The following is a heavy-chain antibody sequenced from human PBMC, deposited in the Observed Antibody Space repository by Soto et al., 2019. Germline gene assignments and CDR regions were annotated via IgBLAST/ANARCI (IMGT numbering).Heavy chain of an antibody. Sequence: PGRSLRLSCAASGLTFSSYAMHWVRQAPGKGLEWVAVISYDGSNKYYADSVKGRFTISRDNSKNTLYLQMNSLRAEDTAVYYCARDRELRYFDWSPRAPKLGYYYGMDVWGQGTTVTVSS. J-gene: IGHJ6*02. CDR1: GLTFSSYA. D-gene: IGHD3-9*01. CDR2: ISYDGSNK. V-gene: IGHV3-30-3*01. CDR3: ARDRELRYFDWSPRAPKLGYYYGMDV.